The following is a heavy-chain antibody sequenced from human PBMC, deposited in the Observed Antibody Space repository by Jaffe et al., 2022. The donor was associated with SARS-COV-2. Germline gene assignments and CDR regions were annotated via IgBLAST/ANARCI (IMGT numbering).Heavy chain of an antibody. CDR1: GGSINSGGC. CDR2: ICISGGT. Sequence: QVQLQESGPGLVKPSQTLSLTCIVSGGSINSGGCWSWIRQPAGKGLEYIGRICISGGTNYNPSLKSRVTISLDTSKNHFSLRLNSMTAADTAVYYCARGPLVAAGTGVDYWGQGTLVTVSS. D-gene: IGHD6-13*01. V-gene: IGHV4-61*02. J-gene: IGHJ4*02. CDR3: ARGPLVAAGTGVDY.